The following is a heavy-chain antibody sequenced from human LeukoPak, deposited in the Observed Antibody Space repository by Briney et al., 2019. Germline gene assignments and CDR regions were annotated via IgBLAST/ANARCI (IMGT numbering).Heavy chain of an antibody. Sequence: GGSLRLSCAASGFTFSTYEMNWVRRAPGKGLEWVSYISSGGAIIYYADSVKGRFTISRDNAKNSLYLQMNSLRAEDTAVYYCATTYCTDGVCPWGQGTTVTVSS. D-gene: IGHD2-8*01. V-gene: IGHV3-48*03. CDR2: ISSGGAII. CDR3: ATTYCTDGVCP. CDR1: GFTFSTYE. J-gene: IGHJ5*02.